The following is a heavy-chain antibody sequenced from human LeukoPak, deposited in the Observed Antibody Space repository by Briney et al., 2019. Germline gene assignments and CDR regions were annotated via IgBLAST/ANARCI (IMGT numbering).Heavy chain of an antibody. CDR3: AGEDDWNYEDY. CDR2: IKQDGSEK. J-gene: IGHJ4*02. Sequence: GGSLRLSCAASGFTFSNYWMSWVRQAPGKGLEWVANIKQDGSEKYYVNSVKGRFTISRDNAKNSLYLQMNSLRAEDTAIYYCAGEDDWNYEDYWGQGTLVTVSS. V-gene: IGHV3-7*01. D-gene: IGHD1-7*01. CDR1: GFTFSNYW.